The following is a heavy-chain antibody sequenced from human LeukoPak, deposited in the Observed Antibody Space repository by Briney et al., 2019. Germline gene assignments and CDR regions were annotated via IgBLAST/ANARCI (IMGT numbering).Heavy chain of an antibody. CDR3: ARDQVSVTDDYVWGSYRFRFDP. D-gene: IGHD3-16*02. J-gene: IGHJ5*02. V-gene: IGHV1-18*01. CDR2: SSAYNGNT. CDR1: GYTFTSYG. Sequence: ASVKVSCKASGYTFTSYGISWVRQAPGQGLEWMGWSSAYNGNTNYAQKLQGRVTMTTDKSTSTAYMELRSLRSDDTAVYYCARDQVSVTDDYVWGSYRFRFDPWGQGTLVTVSS.